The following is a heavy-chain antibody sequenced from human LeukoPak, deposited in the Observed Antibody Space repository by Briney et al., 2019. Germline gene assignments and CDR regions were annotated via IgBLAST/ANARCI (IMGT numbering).Heavy chain of an antibody. Sequence: PGGSLRLSCAAYGFTFSSYAMSWVRQAPGKGLEWVSAISGSGGSTYYADSVKGRFTISRDNSKNSLYLQMNSLRAEDTAVYYCARGYYDILTGFYYYGMDVWGQGTTVTVSS. J-gene: IGHJ6*02. CDR1: GFTFSSYA. D-gene: IGHD3-9*01. V-gene: IGHV3-23*01. CDR2: ISGSGGST. CDR3: ARGYYDILTGFYYYGMDV.